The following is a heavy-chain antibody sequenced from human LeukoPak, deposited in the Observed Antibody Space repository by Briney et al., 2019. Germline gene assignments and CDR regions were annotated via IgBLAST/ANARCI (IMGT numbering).Heavy chain of an antibody. D-gene: IGHD3-16*01. J-gene: IGHJ4*02. CDR1: GGSISSVAYS. CDR3: ARDVGQRHYYFDY. CDR2: IYYSGST. V-gene: IGHV4-31*03. Sequence: PSDTLSLTCTVSGGSISSVAYSWSWIRRHPGKGLEWIGYIYYSGSTYYNPSLESRLTISVDMSKNQFSLKLSSVTAADTAVYYCARDVGQRHYYFDYWGQGTLVTVSS.